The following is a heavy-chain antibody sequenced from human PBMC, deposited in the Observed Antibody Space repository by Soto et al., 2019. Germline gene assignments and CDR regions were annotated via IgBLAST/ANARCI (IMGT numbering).Heavy chain of an antibody. Sequence: QVQLVQSGAEVKKPGSSVKVSCKASGGTFSSYAISWVRQAPGQGLEWMGGIIPIFGTANYAQKFQGRVTITADESTSTAYMELSSLRSEDTVVYYCASALVPAADGELWYGEHFDYWGQGTLVTVSS. J-gene: IGHJ4*02. CDR3: ASALVPAADGELWYGEHFDY. V-gene: IGHV1-69*12. CDR1: GGTFSSYA. D-gene: IGHD2-2*01. CDR2: IIPIFGTA.